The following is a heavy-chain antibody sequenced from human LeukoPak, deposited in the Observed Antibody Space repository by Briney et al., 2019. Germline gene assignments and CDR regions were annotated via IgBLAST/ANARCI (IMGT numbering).Heavy chain of an antibody. J-gene: IGHJ4*02. CDR2: INTNTGNP. Sequence: ASVKVSCKASGYTFTSYAMNWVRQAPGQGLEWMGWINTNTGNPTCAQGFTGRFVFSLDTSVSTAYLQISSLKAEDTAVYYCARDHRDIVARALDYWGQGTLDTVSS. V-gene: IGHV7-4-1*02. D-gene: IGHD5-12*01. CDR3: ARDHRDIVARALDY. CDR1: GYTFTSYA.